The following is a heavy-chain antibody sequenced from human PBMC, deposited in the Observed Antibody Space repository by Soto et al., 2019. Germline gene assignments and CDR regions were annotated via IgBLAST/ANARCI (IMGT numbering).Heavy chain of an antibody. CDR1: GFTFSSYS. D-gene: IGHD6-13*01. V-gene: IGHV3-21*01. CDR2: ISSSSSYI. J-gene: IGHJ4*02. CDR3: ARASRIAAAGTSEVDY. Sequence: PGGSLRLSCAASGFTFSSYSMNWVRQAPGKGLEWVSSISSSSSYIYYADSVKGRFTISRDNAKNSLYLQMNSLRAEDTAVYYCARASRIAAAGTSEVDYWGQGTLVTVSS.